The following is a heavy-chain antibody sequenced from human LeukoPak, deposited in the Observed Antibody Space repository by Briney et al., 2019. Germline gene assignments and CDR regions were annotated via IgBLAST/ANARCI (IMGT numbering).Heavy chain of an antibody. V-gene: IGHV3-23*01. CDR2: ISNSGDTT. CDR1: GLTFSTYP. J-gene: IGHJ4*02. Sequence: GGSLRLSCAASGLTFSTYPMTWVRQAPGKGLEWVSAISNSGDTTYYADSVKGRFTVSRDNSKNTLYLQLNSLRAEDTAVYYCAKDRGYCGQGTLVTVSS. CDR3: AKDRGY.